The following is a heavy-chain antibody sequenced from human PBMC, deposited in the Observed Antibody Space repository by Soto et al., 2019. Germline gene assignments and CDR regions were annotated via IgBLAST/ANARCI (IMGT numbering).Heavy chain of an antibody. J-gene: IGHJ3*02. D-gene: IGHD3-9*01. Sequence: PSETLSLTCTVSGDSISSSSSYWGWIRQPPGKGLEWIGYIYYSGSTNYNPSLKSRVTISVDTSKNQFSLKLSSVTAADTAVYYCARKFYDILTGREAFDIWGQGTMVTVSS. CDR2: IYYSGST. CDR3: ARKFYDILTGREAFDI. V-gene: IGHV4-61*05. CDR1: GDSISSSSSY.